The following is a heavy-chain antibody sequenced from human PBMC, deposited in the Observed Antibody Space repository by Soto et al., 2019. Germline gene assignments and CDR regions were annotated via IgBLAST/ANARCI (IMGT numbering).Heavy chain of an antibody. Sequence: SGPTLVKPTQTLTLTCTFSGFSLSTSGVGVGWIRQPPGKALEWLALIYWDDDKRYSPSLKSRLTITKDNSKNQVVLTMTNMDPVDTAKYYCAHRYAAAAGFDYWGQGTLVTVSS. J-gene: IGHJ4*02. V-gene: IGHV2-5*02. D-gene: IGHD6-13*01. CDR3: AHRYAAAAGFDY. CDR2: IYWDDDK. CDR1: GFSLSTSGVG.